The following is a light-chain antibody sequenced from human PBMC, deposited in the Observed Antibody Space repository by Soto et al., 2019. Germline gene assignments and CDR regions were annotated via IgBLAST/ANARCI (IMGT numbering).Light chain of an antibody. Sequence: QSALTQPASVSGSPGQSITISCTGTSSDVGGYNYVSWYQQHPGKAPKLMIFDVSNRPSGVSDRFSGSRSGNTASLTISGLHDADDADYYCSSYTSSSTPVVFGGGTKLTVL. J-gene: IGLJ2*01. CDR2: DVS. V-gene: IGLV2-14*01. CDR3: SSYTSSSTPVV. CDR1: SSDVGGYNY.